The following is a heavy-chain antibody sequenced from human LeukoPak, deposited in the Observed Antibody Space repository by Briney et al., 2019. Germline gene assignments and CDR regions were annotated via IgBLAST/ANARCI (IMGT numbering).Heavy chain of an antibody. Sequence: ASVKVSCKASGYTFTSYYMHWVRQAPGQGLEWMGIINPSGGSTSYAQEFQGRVTMTRDTSTSTVYMELSSLRSEDTAVYYCARALGSDIPYDYWGQGTLVTVSS. V-gene: IGHV1-46*03. CDR2: INPSGGST. CDR1: GYTFTSYY. CDR3: ARALGSDIPYDY. D-gene: IGHD3-9*01. J-gene: IGHJ4*02.